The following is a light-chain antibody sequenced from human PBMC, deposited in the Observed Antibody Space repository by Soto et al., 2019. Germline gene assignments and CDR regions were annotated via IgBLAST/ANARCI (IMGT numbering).Light chain of an antibody. CDR3: QQSYSKPLT. Sequence: DIQMTQSPSSLSASVGDRVTITCRXRQSISRYLNWYQQKPGKAPKLLIYAASSLQSGVPSRFSGSGSGTDFTLIISSLQPEDFATYYCQQSYSKPLTFGGGTKVAIK. CDR1: QSISRY. CDR2: AAS. J-gene: IGKJ4*02. V-gene: IGKV1-39*01.